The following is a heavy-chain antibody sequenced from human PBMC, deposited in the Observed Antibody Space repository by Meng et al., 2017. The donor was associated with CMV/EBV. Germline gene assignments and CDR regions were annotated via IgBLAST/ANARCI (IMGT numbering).Heavy chain of an antibody. CDR2: IIPILGIA. CDR3: ARDLRVPARPLYYSYGVDV. CDR1: GGTFSSYA. Sequence: SVKVSCKASGGTFSSYAISWVRQAPGQGLEWMGGIIPILGIANYAQKFQGRVTITADKSPSTAYMELSSLRSEDAAVYYCARDLRVPARPLYYSYGVDVWGQGTTVTVSS. D-gene: IGHD2-2*01. V-gene: IGHV1-69*10. J-gene: IGHJ6*02.